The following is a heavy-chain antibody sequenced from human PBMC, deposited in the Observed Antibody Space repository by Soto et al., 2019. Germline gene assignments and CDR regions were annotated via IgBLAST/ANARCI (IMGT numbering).Heavy chain of an antibody. D-gene: IGHD5-12*01. CDR1: GFTFSGYW. CDR3: TRDRPEAQYDYHPIFDH. Sequence: EVQLVESGGGFLQPGESLRLSCAASGFTFSGYWMHWVRQVPGKGLMWVARSNSDGSGISYADSVKGRFTISRDNVKNILFLQMNSLRADDSAVYYCTRDRPEAQYDYHPIFDHWGQGTLVTVSS. J-gene: IGHJ4*02. V-gene: IGHV3-74*01. CDR2: SNSDGSGI.